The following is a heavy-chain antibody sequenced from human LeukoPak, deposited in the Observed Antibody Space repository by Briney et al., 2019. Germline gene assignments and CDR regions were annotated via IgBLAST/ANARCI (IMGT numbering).Heavy chain of an antibody. J-gene: IGHJ3*02. CDR1: GGSFSGYY. V-gene: IGHV4-34*01. CDR3: ASDRWVNAAFDI. CDR2: INHSGST. Sequence: SETLSLTCAVYGGSFSGYYWSWIRQPPGKGLEWIGEINHSGSTNYNPSLKSRVTISVDTSKNQFSLKLSSVTAADTAVYYCASDRWVNAAFDIWGQGTVVTVSS. D-gene: IGHD2-21*01.